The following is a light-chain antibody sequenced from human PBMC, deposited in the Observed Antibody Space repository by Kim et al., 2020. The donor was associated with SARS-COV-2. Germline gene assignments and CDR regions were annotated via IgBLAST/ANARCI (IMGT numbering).Light chain of an antibody. CDR3: QAWDSSCVV. J-gene: IGLJ2*01. CDR1: KLGDKY. CDR2: QYS. Sequence: SYELTQPPSVSVSPGQTASITCSGDKLGDKYACWYQQKPGQSPVLVIYQYSKRPSGIPERFSGSNSGNTATLTISGTQAMDEADYYCQAWDSSCVV. V-gene: IGLV3-1*01.